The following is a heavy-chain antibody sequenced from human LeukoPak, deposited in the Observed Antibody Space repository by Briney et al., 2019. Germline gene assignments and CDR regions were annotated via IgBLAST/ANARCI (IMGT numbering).Heavy chain of an antibody. Sequence: ASVKVSCKASGYTFTSYAMNSVRQAPGQGLEWMGWINTNTGNPTYAQGFTGRFVFSLDTSVSTAYLQISSLKAEDTAVYYCARGGSSWGEDPFDYWGQGTLVTVSS. V-gene: IGHV7-4-1*02. J-gene: IGHJ4*02. CDR3: ARGGSSWGEDPFDY. CDR1: GYTFTSYA. D-gene: IGHD6-13*01. CDR2: INTNTGNP.